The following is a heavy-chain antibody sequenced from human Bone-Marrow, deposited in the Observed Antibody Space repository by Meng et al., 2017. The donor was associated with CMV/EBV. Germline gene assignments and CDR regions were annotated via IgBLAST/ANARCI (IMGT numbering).Heavy chain of an antibody. V-gene: IGHV4-34*01. CDR2: INHSGST. CDR1: GGSFSGYY. D-gene: IGHD4-23*01. Sequence: GSLRLSCAVYGGSFSGYYWSWIRQPPGKGLEWIGEINHSGSTNYNPSLKSRVTISVDTSKNQFSLKLSSVTAADTAVYYCARGKVVTPGDSNRGNNWFYPWGQGTLVTVSS. CDR3: ARGKVVTPGDSNRGNNWFYP. J-gene: IGHJ5*02.